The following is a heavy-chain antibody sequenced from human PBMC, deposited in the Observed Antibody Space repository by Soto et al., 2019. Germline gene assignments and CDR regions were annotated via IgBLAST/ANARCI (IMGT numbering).Heavy chain of an antibody. D-gene: IGHD6-13*01. Sequence: QVQVVESGGGVVQPGGSLRLSCAASGFTFSTSAMHWVRQAPGKGLEWMAMISYGGNNKSYADSVKGRFTISRDISESTLYMQMNSLRNEDTAVYYCAREEFEAGRGHFGCWGQGTLVSVSS. CDR3: AREEFEAGRGHFGC. CDR1: GFTFSTSA. V-gene: IGHV3-30-3*01. CDR2: ISYGGNNK. J-gene: IGHJ4*02.